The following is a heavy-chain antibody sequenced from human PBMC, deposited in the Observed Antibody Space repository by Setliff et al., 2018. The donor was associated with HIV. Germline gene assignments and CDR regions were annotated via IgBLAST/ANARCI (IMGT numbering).Heavy chain of an antibody. Sequence: ASVKVSCKASGYTFTSYYMHWVRQAPGQGLEWMGIINPSGGSTSYAQKFQGRVTMTRDTSTSTVHMELSSLRSEDTAVYYCARGDPASYYNFWSGYASETFDIWGQGTMVTVSS. D-gene: IGHD3-3*01. CDR2: INPSGGST. J-gene: IGHJ3*02. CDR1: GYTFTSYY. V-gene: IGHV1-46*01. CDR3: ARGDPASYYNFWSGYASETFDI.